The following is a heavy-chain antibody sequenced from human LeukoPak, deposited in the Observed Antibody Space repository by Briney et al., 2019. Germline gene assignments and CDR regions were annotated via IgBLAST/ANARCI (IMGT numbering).Heavy chain of an antibody. V-gene: IGHV3-21*01. D-gene: IGHD3-16*01. CDR1: GFTFSSYS. CDR2: ISSSSSYI. CDR3: ARQRFTTRAYAGNWFDP. Sequence: PGGSLRLSCAASGFTFSSYSMNWVRQAPGKGLEWVSSISSSSSYIYYADSVKGRFTISRDNAKNSLYLQMNSLRAEDTAVYYCARQRFTTRAYAGNWFDPWGQGTLVTVSS. J-gene: IGHJ5*02.